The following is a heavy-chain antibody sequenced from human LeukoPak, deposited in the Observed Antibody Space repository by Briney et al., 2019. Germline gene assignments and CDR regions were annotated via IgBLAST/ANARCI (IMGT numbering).Heavy chain of an antibody. D-gene: IGHD3-22*01. V-gene: IGHV1-2*02. CDR1: GYTFTGYY. J-gene: IGHJ5*02. CDR2: INPNSGGT. CDR3: ARPTYYYDSSGYLTDLNWFDP. Sequence: ASVKVSCKASGYTFTGYYMHWVRQPPGQGLEWMGWINPNSGGTNYAQKFQGRVTMTRDTSISTAYMELSRLRSDDTAVYYCARPTYYYDSSGYLTDLNWFDPWGQGTLVTVSS.